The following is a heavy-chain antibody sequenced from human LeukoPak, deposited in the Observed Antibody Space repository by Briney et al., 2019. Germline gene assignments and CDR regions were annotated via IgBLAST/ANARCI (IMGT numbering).Heavy chain of an antibody. CDR1: GFTFSSYW. J-gene: IGHJ4*02. CDR2: INSDGSST. D-gene: IGHD2-8*01. Sequence: GSLRLSCAASGFTFSSYWMHWVRQAPGKGLVWVSRINSDGSSTSYADSVKGRFTISRDNAKNTLYLQMNSLRAEDTAVYYCASIIVLGELDYWGQGTLVTVSS. V-gene: IGHV3-74*01. CDR3: ASIIVLGELDY.